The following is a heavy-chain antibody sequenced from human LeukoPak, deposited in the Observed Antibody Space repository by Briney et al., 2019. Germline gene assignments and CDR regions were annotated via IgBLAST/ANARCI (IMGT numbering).Heavy chain of an antibody. V-gene: IGHV3-23*01. CDR3: AKGGVDTAMVTVYYYYGMDV. CDR1: GFTFSSYA. D-gene: IGHD5-18*01. Sequence: GGSLRLSCAASGFTFSSYAISWVRQAPGKGLEWVSSIIGIGGSTYYADSVKGRFTISRDNSKNTLYLQMNSLRDEDTAVYYCAKGGVDTAMVTVYYYYGMDVWGQGTTVTVSS. J-gene: IGHJ6*02. CDR2: IIGIGGST.